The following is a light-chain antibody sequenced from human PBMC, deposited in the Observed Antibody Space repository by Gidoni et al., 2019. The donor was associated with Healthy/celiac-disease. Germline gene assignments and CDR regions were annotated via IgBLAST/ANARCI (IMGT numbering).Light chain of an antibody. CDR3: QQYNNWPPMYT. CDR1: QSVSSN. Sequence: EIVMTQSPATLSVSPGERATLSCSASQSVSSNLAWYQQKPVQAPRLLIYGASTRATGIPARFSGSGSGTEFTLTISRLQSEDFSVYYCQQYNNWPPMYTFGQGTKLEIK. J-gene: IGKJ2*01. V-gene: IGKV3-15*01. CDR2: GAS.